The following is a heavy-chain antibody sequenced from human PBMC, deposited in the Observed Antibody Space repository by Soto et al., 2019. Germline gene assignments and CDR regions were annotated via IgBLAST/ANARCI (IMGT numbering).Heavy chain of an antibody. CDR1: GYTVTSYS. CDR2: ISAYNGNT. Sequence: QVQLVQSGGEVKKPGASVKVSCKASGYTVTSYSFTWVRQAPGQGLEYMGWISAYNGNTNYAQKFQGRVTMTTDTSTSTGYMELRSLRSDDTAVYYCVRDPRYSGSSPPLDHWGQGTLVIVSS. V-gene: IGHV1-18*01. D-gene: IGHD1-26*01. J-gene: IGHJ4*02. CDR3: VRDPRYSGSSPPLDH.